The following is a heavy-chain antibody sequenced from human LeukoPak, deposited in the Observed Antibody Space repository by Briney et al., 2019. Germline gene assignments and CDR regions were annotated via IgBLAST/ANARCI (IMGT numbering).Heavy chain of an antibody. CDR1: GFTFSSSW. CDR2: IKQDGGEK. CDR3: ARASQRAFDI. V-gene: IGHV3-7*04. J-gene: IGHJ3*02. Sequence: PGGSLRLSCAASGFTFSSSWMSWVRQTPGKGLEWVASIKQDGGEKFYVDSVRGRFTISRDNAKNSLSLQMNSLRAEDTAVYYCARASQRAFDIWGQGAMVTVSP.